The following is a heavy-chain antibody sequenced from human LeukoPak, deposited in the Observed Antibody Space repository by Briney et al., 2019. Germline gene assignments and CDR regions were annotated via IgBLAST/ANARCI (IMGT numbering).Heavy chain of an antibody. CDR3: ARPYCSSTSCYDTSHWFDP. CDR2: IIPIFGTA. V-gene: IGHV1-69*05. Sequence: ASVKVSCKASGGTFSSYAISWVRQAPGQGLEWMGGIIPIFGTANYAQKFQGRVTITTDESTSTAYMELSSLRSEDTAVYYCARPYCSSTSCYDTSHWFDPWGQGTQVTVSS. D-gene: IGHD2-2*01. CDR1: GGTFSSYA. J-gene: IGHJ5*02.